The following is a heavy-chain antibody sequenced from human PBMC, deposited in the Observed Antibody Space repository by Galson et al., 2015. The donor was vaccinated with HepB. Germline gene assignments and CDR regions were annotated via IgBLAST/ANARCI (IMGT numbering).Heavy chain of an antibody. CDR2: IIPILGIA. V-gene: IGHV1-69*04. CDR3: ARVSSGYIEYFQH. D-gene: IGHD3-22*01. CDR1: GCTFSSYA. Sequence: SVKVSCKASGCTFSSYAISWVRQAPGQGLEWMGRIIPILGIANYAQKFQGRVTITADKSTSTAYMELSSLRSEDTAVYYCARVSSGYIEYFQHWGQGTLVTVSS. J-gene: IGHJ1*01.